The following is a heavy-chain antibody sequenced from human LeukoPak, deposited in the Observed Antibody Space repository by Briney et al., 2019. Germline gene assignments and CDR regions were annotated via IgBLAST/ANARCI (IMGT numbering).Heavy chain of an antibody. D-gene: IGHD3-9*01. Sequence: SLKVSCKASGGTFSSYAISWVRQAPGQGLEWMGGLIPIFGTANYAQKFQSRVTITADKSTSTAYMELSSLRSEDTAVYYCARGPLSPGRYFDWLSRYYYYGMDVWGKGTTVTVSS. CDR1: GGTFSSYA. V-gene: IGHV1-69*06. J-gene: IGHJ6*04. CDR3: ARGPLSPGRYFDWLSRYYYYGMDV. CDR2: LIPIFGTA.